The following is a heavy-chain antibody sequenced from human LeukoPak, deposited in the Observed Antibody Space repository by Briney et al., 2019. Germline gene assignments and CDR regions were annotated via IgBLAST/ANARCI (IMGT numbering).Heavy chain of an antibody. D-gene: IGHD2-2*01. Sequence: QPGGSLRLSCAASAFTFSSYAMSWVRQAPGKGLEWVSAISGSGGSTYYADSVKGRFTISRDNAKNTLYLQMNSLRAEDTAVYYCAKSLTVQSGRYQLLEGEDAFDIWGQGTMVTVSS. CDR1: AFTFSSYA. J-gene: IGHJ3*02. CDR3: AKSLTVQSGRYQLLEGEDAFDI. V-gene: IGHV3-23*01. CDR2: ISGSGGST.